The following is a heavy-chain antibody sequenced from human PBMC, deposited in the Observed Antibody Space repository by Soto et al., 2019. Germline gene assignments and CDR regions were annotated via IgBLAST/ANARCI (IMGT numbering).Heavy chain of an antibody. J-gene: IGHJ6*02. D-gene: IGHD6-13*01. V-gene: IGHV3-7*01. CDR1: GFTFSSYW. CDR3: ARLASAGRGWDV. Sequence: EVQLVESGGGLVQPGGSLRLSCAASGFTFSSYWMSWVRQAPVKGLEWVGNIKQDGSEKNYVDFMEGRFTISRDNAENARYQQMNSLRAEDTAVYRCARLASAGRGWDVWGQGTTVVVSS. CDR2: IKQDGSEK.